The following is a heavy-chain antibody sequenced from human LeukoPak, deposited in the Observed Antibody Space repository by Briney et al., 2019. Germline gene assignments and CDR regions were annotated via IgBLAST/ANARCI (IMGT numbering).Heavy chain of an antibody. CDR3: AGRPDSSGYQYYFDY. J-gene: IGHJ4*02. CDR1: GGSFSGYY. V-gene: IGHV4-34*01. Sequence: SETLSLTCAVYGGSFSGYYWSWIRQPPGKGLEWIGEINHSGSTNYNPSLKSRVTISVDTSKNQFSLKLSSVTAADTAVYYCAGRPDSSGYQYYFDYWGQGTLVTVSS. D-gene: IGHD3-22*01. CDR2: INHSGST.